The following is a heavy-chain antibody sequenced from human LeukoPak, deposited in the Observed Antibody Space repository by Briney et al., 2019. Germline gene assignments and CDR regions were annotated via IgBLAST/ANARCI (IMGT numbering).Heavy chain of an antibody. CDR2: IYYSGST. V-gene: IGHV4-59*12. Sequence: SETLSLTCTVSGDSISSYYWSWIRQPPGKGLEWIGYIYYSGSTDYNPSLKSRVTISVDTSKHQFSLKLTSVTAADAAVYYCASSVGSTDYWGQGTLVTVSS. CDR1: GDSISSYY. D-gene: IGHD1-26*01. CDR3: ASSVGSTDY. J-gene: IGHJ4*02.